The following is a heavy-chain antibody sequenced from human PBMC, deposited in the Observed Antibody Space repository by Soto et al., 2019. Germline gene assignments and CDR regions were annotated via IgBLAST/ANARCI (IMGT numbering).Heavy chain of an antibody. Sequence: SETLSLTCTVSGGSISSYYWSWIRQPPGKGLEWIGYIYYSGSTNYNPSPKSRVTISVDTSKNQFSLKLSSVTAADTAVYYCARALAVAGTTFYAFDIWGQGTMVTVSS. D-gene: IGHD6-19*01. CDR3: ARALAVAGTTFYAFDI. V-gene: IGHV4-59*01. CDR1: GGSISSYY. J-gene: IGHJ3*02. CDR2: IYYSGST.